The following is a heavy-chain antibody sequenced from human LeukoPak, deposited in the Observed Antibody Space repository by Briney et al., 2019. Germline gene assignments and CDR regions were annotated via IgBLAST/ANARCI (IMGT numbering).Heavy chain of an antibody. D-gene: IGHD2-15*01. V-gene: IGHV3-74*01. CDR3: ARGCSATRCPADS. Sequence: PGGSLRLSCAASGFTFSSYWLHWVRQAPGEGLVWVSQINPDGTIATYADSVKGRFTISRDNSKNTLYLQINSPKAEDTAVYYCARGCSATRCPADSWGQGSLVTVSS. CDR2: INPDGTIA. J-gene: IGHJ4*02. CDR1: GFTFSSYW.